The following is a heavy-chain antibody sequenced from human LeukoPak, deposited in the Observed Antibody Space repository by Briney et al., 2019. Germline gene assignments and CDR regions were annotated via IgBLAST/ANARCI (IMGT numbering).Heavy chain of an antibody. V-gene: IGHV4-61*02. D-gene: IGHD1-26*01. Sequence: SETLSLTCTVSGGSISSGSYYWSWIRQPAGKGLEWIGRIYTSGSTNYNPSLKSRVAISVDTSKNQFSLKLRSVTAADTAVYYCAREGELLIDYWGQGTLVTVSS. CDR1: GGSISSGSYY. CDR2: IYTSGST. J-gene: IGHJ4*02. CDR3: AREGELLIDY.